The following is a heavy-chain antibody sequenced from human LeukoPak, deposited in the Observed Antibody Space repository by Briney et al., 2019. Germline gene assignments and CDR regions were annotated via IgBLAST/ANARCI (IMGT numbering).Heavy chain of an antibody. CDR1: GYTFTGYY. CDR3: AGDGRDYGDTKLVDY. CDR2: INPNSGGT. Sequence: GASVKVSCKASGYTFTGYYMHWVRQAPGQGLEWMGWINPNSGGTNYAQKFQGRVTMTRDTSISTAYMELSRLRSDDTAVYYCAGDGRDYGDTKLVDYWGQGTLVTVSS. V-gene: IGHV1-2*02. D-gene: IGHD4-17*01. J-gene: IGHJ4*02.